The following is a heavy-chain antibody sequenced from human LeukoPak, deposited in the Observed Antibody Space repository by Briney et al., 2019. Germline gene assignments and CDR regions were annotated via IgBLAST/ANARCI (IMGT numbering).Heavy chain of an antibody. Sequence: GASVKVSCKASRGTFSSYAISWVRQAPGQGLEWMGGIIPIFGTANYAQKFQGRVTIAADESTSTAYMELSSLRSEDTAVYYCAREPPEWELRDYGMDVWGQGTTVTVSS. J-gene: IGHJ6*02. V-gene: IGHV1-69*13. CDR1: RGTFSSYA. CDR3: AREPPEWELRDYGMDV. D-gene: IGHD1-26*01. CDR2: IIPIFGTA.